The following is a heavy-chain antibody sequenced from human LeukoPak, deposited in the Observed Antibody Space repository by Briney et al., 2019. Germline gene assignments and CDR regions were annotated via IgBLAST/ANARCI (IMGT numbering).Heavy chain of an antibody. CDR1: GYTFSDYW. Sequence: AESLKISCKASGYTFSDYWIGWVRQMPGQGLEWMGIVYPGDSDTRYSPSFQGHVTISADKSINTAYLQWSGLQASDNAIYFCARSQGLYGAADYWGQGTLV. V-gene: IGHV5-51*01. CDR3: ARSQGLYGAADY. J-gene: IGHJ4*02. D-gene: IGHD2-2*02. CDR2: VYPGDSDT.